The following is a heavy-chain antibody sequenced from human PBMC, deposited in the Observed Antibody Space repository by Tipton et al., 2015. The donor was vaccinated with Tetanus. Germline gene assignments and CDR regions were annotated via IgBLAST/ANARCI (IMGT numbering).Heavy chain of an antibody. J-gene: IGHJ5*02. CDR2: IYYNGNM. CDR1: RGSINSGTFY. Sequence: TLSLTCTVSRGSINSGTFYWDWIRQPPGKGLEWIGNIYYNGNMLENPSLKGRVTLPLDKSKNQFSLNLTSVTAADTAVYYCARTADNWFDPWGQGILVTVSS. V-gene: IGHV4-39*01. CDR3: ARTADNWFDP. D-gene: IGHD2-21*02.